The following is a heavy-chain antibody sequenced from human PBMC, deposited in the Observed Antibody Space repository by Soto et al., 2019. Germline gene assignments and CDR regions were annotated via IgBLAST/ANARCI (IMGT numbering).Heavy chain of an antibody. V-gene: IGHV3-43*01. Sequence: VQLVESGGVVVQPGGSLRLSCAASGFTFDDYTMHWVRQAPGKGLEWVSLISWDGGSTYYADSVKGRFTISRNNSKTSLYLQMNSLRTEDTALYYCAKDITYGSGSYYGLMDYWGQGTLVTVSS. J-gene: IGHJ4*02. CDR1: GFTFDDYT. CDR3: AKDITYGSGSYYGLMDY. D-gene: IGHD1-26*01. CDR2: ISWDGGST.